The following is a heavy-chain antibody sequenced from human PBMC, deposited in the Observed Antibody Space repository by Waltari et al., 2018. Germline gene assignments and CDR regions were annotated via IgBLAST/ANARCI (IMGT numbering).Heavy chain of an antibody. D-gene: IGHD6-13*01. V-gene: IGHV4-39*07. CDR2: IYYSGST. CDR1: GGSISSSSYY. J-gene: IGHJ4*02. CDR3: ARLRRGGYSDFDY. Sequence: QLQLQESGPGLVKPSETLSLTCTVSGGSISSSSYYWGWIRQPPGKGLEWIGSIYYSGSTYYNPSLKRRVTISVDTSKNQFSLKLSSVTAADTAVYYCARLRRGGYSDFDYWGQGTLVTVSS.